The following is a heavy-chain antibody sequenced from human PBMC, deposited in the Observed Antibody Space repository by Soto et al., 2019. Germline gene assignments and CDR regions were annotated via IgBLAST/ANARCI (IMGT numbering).Heavy chain of an antibody. J-gene: IGHJ4*02. CDR1: DFAFGVYW. Sequence: PGGSLRLSCAASDFAFGVYWIHWVRQAPGKGLEWVSRINPDGSNIDYADSVRGRFTISRDNAEKILYLQMNSLRGEDTAVYYCAREDYYGSGNYPLDHLGQGTLVAVCS. D-gene: IGHD3-10*01. V-gene: IGHV3-74*01. CDR2: INPDGSNI. CDR3: AREDYYGSGNYPLDH.